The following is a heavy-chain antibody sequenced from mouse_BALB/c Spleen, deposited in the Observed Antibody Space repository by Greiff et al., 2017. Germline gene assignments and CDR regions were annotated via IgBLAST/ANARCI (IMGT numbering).Heavy chain of an antibody. CDR3: ARYYRYDGAWFAY. CDR2: INPSSGYT. CDR1: GYTFTSYT. Sequence: VQLQQSGAELARPGASVTMSCKASGYTFTSYTMHWVKQRPGQGLEWIGYINPSSGYTNYNQKFKDKATLTADKSSSTAYMQLSSLTSEDSAVYYCARYYRYDGAWFAYWGQGTLVTVSA. J-gene: IGHJ3*01. V-gene: IGHV1-4*01. D-gene: IGHD2-14*01.